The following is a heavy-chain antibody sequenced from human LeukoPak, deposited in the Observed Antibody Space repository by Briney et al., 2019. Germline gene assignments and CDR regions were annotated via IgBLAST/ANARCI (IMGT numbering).Heavy chain of an antibody. V-gene: IGHV3-7*01. D-gene: IGHD6-19*01. CDR1: GFTFSSFW. J-gene: IGHJ6*03. CDR2: IKKDGSEK. CDR3: ARETAIAVAHYYYYMDV. Sequence: GGSLRLSCAASGFTFSSFWMHWVRLAPGKGLEWVANIKKDGSEKSYVDSVKGRFTISRDNAKNSLYLQMNSLRAEDTAVYYCARETAIAVAHYYYYMDVWGKGTTVTISS.